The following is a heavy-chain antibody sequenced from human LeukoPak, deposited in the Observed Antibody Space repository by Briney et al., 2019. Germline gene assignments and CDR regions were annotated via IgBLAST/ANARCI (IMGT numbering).Heavy chain of an antibody. CDR2: ISSSSSTI. CDR1: GFTFSSYS. V-gene: IGHV3-48*04. D-gene: IGHD3-10*01. J-gene: IGHJ6*02. CDR3: ARITMVRGEVRSPYYYYGMDV. Sequence: GGSLSLSCAASGFTFSSYSMNWVRQAPGKGLEWVSYISSSSSTIYYADSVKGRFTISRDNAKNSLYPQMNSLRAEDTALYYCARITMVRGEVRSPYYYYGMDVWGQGTTVTVSS.